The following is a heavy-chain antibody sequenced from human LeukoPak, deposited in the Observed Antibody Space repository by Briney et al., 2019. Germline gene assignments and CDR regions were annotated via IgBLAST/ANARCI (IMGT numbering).Heavy chain of an antibody. J-gene: IGHJ5*02. D-gene: IGHD6-19*01. CDR3: ARGAPIRVAVAATFDP. CDR2: INAANGNT. Sequence: ASVKVSWKTSGFTFTTYTMHWVRQARGQRLEWMGWINAANGNTQYSQKFQGRVTITRDTSASTAYMELSSLRSEDTAVYYCARGAPIRVAVAATFDPWGQGTLVTVPS. CDR1: GFTFTTYT. V-gene: IGHV1-3*01.